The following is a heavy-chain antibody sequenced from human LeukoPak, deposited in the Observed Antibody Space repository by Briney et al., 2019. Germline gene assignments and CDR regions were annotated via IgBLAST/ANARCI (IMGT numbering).Heavy chain of an antibody. V-gene: IGHV1-69*05. CDR3: ARAVGVVVPASTEGAFDI. Sequence: ASVKVSCKASGGTFTSDAISWVRQAPGQGLEWMGGIIPIFGTANYAQKFQGRVTITTDESTSTAYMELSSLRSEDTAVYYCARAVGVVVPASTEGAFDIWGQGTMVTVSS. CDR1: GGTFTSDA. J-gene: IGHJ3*02. CDR2: IIPIFGTA. D-gene: IGHD2-2*01.